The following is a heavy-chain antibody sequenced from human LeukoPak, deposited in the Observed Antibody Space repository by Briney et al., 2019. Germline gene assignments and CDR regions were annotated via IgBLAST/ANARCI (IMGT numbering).Heavy chain of an antibody. V-gene: IGHV3-23*01. J-gene: IGHJ4*02. CDR1: GFTFSSYA. Sequence: GGSLRLSCAASGFTFSSYAMSWVRQAPGKGLEWVSAISGSGSSIYYADSVKGRFTISRDTSMNTVYLQMNSLRAEDTAVYYCARLNFGDDYWGQGTLVTVSS. CDR3: ARLNFGDDY. CDR2: ISGSGSSI. D-gene: IGHD4-17*01.